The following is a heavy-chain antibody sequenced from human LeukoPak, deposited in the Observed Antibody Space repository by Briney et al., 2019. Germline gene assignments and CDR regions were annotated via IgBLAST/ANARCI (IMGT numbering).Heavy chain of an antibody. CDR2: ISSSSSTI. Sequence: PGGSLRLSCAASGFTFSSYSMNWVRQAPGKGLEWVSYISSSSSTIYYADSVKGRFTISRDNAKNSLYLQMNSLRAEDTALYYCARVGPQYYNEYRRYYHYYMDVWGKGTTVTVSS. J-gene: IGHJ6*03. V-gene: IGHV3-48*01. CDR1: GFTFSSYS. CDR3: ARVGPQYYNEYRRYYHYYMDV. D-gene: IGHD3-10*01.